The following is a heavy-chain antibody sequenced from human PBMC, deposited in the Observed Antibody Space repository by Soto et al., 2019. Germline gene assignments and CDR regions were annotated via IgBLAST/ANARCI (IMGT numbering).Heavy chain of an antibody. CDR1: GYTFGHFY. V-gene: IGHV1-18*01. CDR2: ISPHNRNT. D-gene: IGHD3-9*01. J-gene: IGHJ4*02. Sequence: QVQLVQSGAEVKKPGDSVKVSCKASGYTFGHFYITWVRQAPGQGLEWMGAISPHNRNTNYAEKFRGRVTMTTDTSTTTAYMELRSLRSDDPAVYYCARDEGGYDILTGYYKAHHFHQWGQGALVTVSS. CDR3: ARDEGGYDILTGYYKAHHFHQ.